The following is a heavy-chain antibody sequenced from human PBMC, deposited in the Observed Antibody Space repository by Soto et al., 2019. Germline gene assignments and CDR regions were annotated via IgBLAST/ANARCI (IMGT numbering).Heavy chain of an antibody. CDR1: GYSVSGGYY. CDR2: IHQSGNA. Sequence: SETLSLTCAVSGYSVSGGYYWGWIRQPPGKGLEWIASIHQSGNAYYNPSLKSRVSISVDTSRDEFSLNLTSVTAADTAVYYCAREYGSYLISWGQGNLVTVSS. V-gene: IGHV4-38-2*02. J-gene: IGHJ5*02. CDR3: AREYGSYLIS. D-gene: IGHD3-10*01.